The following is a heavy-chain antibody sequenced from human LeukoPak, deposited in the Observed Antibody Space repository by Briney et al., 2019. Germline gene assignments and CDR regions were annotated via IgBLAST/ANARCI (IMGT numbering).Heavy chain of an antibody. D-gene: IGHD3-3*01. CDR3: ARGGVPGGFYGSFDY. J-gene: IGHJ4*02. CDR1: GGSISTYY. V-gene: IGHV4-59*01. CDR2: IYYSGST. Sequence: SETLSLTCTVSGGSISTYYWSWMRQPPGRGLEWIGYIYYSGSTNHNPSLQSRVTISVDTSKNQFSLKLNSVTAADTAVYYCARGGVPGGFYGSFDYWGQGTLVTVSS.